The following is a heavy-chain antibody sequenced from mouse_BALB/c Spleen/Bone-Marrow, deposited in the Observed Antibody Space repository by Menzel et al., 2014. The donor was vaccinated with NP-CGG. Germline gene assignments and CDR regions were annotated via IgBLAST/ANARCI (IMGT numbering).Heavy chain of an antibody. D-gene: IGHD2-2*01. CDR3: ARGGHGSY. Sequence: VQLQQSGAELVRPGTSVKVSCKASGYAFTNYLIEWAKQRPGQGLEWIGVINPGSGGTNYNEKFKGKATLTADNSSNTAYMHLSSLTSDDSAVYFCARGGHGSYWGQGTTLTVSS. J-gene: IGHJ2*01. CDR1: GYAFTNYL. CDR2: INPGSGGT. V-gene: IGHV1-54*03.